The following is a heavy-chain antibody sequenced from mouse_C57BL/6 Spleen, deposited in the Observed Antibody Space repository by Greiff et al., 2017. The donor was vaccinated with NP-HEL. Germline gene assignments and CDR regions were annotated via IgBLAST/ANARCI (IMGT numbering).Heavy chain of an antibody. J-gene: IGHJ2*01. CDR1: GYAFSSSW. V-gene: IGHV1-82*01. Sequence: VQLQESGPELVKPGASVKISCKASGYAFSSSWMNWVKQRPGKGLEWIGRIYPGDGDTNYNGKFKGKATLTADKSSSTAYMQVSSLTSEDCAVYFCARSGLDYWGQGTTLKVSS. CDR2: IYPGDGDT. CDR3: ARSGLDY. D-gene: IGHD3-1*01.